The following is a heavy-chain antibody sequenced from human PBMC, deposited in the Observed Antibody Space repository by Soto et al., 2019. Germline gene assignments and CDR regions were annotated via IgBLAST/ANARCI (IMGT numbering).Heavy chain of an antibody. CDR3: ARDGWAVAEN. V-gene: IGHV3-74*01. J-gene: IGHJ4*02. CDR2: INRDGSSK. D-gene: IGHD6-19*01. Sequence: VQLVESGGDLVQPGGSLRLSCAAAGFTFSSFYMQWVRQAPGKGLVWVARINRDGSSKNYADSVKGRFTISRDNAKNALYLQMNSLGGDDTAVYYCARDGWAVAENCGQGTMVTVSS. CDR1: GFTFSSFY.